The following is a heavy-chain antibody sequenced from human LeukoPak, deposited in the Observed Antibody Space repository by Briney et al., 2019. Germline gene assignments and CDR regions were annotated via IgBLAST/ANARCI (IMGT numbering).Heavy chain of an antibody. CDR2: INHSGST. CDR3: ARLLDGSGGSCYDY. CDR1: GDSVTGYF. V-gene: IGHV4-34*01. D-gene: IGHD2-15*01. Sequence: PSETLSLTCTVFGDSVTGYFLNWVRQPPGKGLEWIGEINHSGSTNYNPSLKSRATISVDTSKNQFSLKLSSVTAADTAVYYCARLLDGSGGSCYDYWGQGTLVTVSS. J-gene: IGHJ4*02.